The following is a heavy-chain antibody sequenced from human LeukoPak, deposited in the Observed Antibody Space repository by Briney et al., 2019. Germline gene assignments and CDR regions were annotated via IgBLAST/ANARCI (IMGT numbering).Heavy chain of an antibody. CDR2: IYYSGST. CDR1: GGPISSGGYY. V-gene: IGHV4-31*03. J-gene: IGHJ4*02. D-gene: IGHD4-11*01. CDR3: ARDTATVTRYFDY. Sequence: SETLSLTCTVSGGPISSGGYYWSWIRQHPGKGLEWIGYIYYSGSTYYNPSLKSRVTISVDTSKNQFSLKLSSVTAADTAVYYCARDTATVTRYFDYWGQGTLVTVSS.